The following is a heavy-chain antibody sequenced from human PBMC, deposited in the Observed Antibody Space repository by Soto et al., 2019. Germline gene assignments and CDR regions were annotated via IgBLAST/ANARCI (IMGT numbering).Heavy chain of an antibody. CDR1: GGSITSSY. J-gene: IGHJ6*02. V-gene: IGHV4-59*01. CDR2: IYDTGISGCTPST. Sequence: ASETLSLTCTVSGGSITSSYWSWIRRPPGKGLEWIAYIYDTGISGCTPSTSYNPSLKGRVTMSVDTSKSQFSLKLTSVTAADTAVYYCARGEDAFFYYGLDVWGQGITVTVSS. CDR3: ARGEDAFFYYGLDV.